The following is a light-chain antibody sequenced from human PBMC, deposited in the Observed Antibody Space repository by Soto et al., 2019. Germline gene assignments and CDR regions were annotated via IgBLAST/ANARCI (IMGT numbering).Light chain of an antibody. J-gene: IGLJ1*01. CDR1: SSNIGSDY. CDR2: RDS. CDR3: ATWDTILNGFV. V-gene: IGLV1-47*01. Sequence: QSVLTQPPSASGTPGQTVTISCSGSSSNIGSDYVFWYQRLPGTAPKLLIYRDSQRPAGVPDRFSGSKSGSSGSLAISGLRSEDEAEYYCATWDTILNGFVFGTGTKLTVL.